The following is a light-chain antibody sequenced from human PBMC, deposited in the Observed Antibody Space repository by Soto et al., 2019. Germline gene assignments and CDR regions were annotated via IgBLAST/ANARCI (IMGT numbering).Light chain of an antibody. J-gene: IGLJ2*01. CDR2: EVS. Sequence: QSVLAQPASVSGAPGQSITISCTGTSSDVGDYNYVSWYQQHPGKAPKLMIYEVSSRPSGVSNRFSGSKSGNTASLTISGLQTEDDADYYCSSYTTTSPVVFGGGTQLTVL. CDR1: SSDVGDYNY. V-gene: IGLV2-14*01. CDR3: SSYTTTSPVV.